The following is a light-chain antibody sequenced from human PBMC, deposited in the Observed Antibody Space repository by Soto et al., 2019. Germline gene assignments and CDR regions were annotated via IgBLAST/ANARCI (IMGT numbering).Light chain of an antibody. CDR1: QSGLYSSNNKNY. J-gene: IGKJ2*01. CDR3: QQYYSTPYT. V-gene: IGKV4-1*01. Sequence: DIVMTQSPDSLAASLGERATINCKSSQSGLYSSNNKNYLAWYQQKPGQPPKLLIYWASTRESGVPDRFSGSGSGTDFTLTISSLQAEDVAVYYCQQYYSTPYTFGQGTKLEIK. CDR2: WAS.